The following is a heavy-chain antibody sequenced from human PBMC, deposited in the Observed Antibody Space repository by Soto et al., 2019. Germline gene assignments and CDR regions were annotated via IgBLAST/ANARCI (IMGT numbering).Heavy chain of an antibody. CDR2: IYYSGST. CDR3: ARPAATPYYYYYYMDV. V-gene: IGHV4-39*01. CDR1: GGSISSSSYY. Sequence: SETLSLTCTVSGGSISSSSYYWGWIRQPPGKGLEWIGSIYYSGSTYYNPSLKSRVTISVDTSKNQFSLKLSSVTAADTAVYYCARPAATPYYYYYYMDVWGKGTTVTVSS. J-gene: IGHJ6*03. D-gene: IGHD2-15*01.